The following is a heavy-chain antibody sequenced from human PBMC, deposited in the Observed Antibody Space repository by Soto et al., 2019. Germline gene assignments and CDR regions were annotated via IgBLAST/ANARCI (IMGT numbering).Heavy chain of an antibody. CDR3: AREAPGTTVLGAFDI. J-gene: IGHJ3*02. CDR1: GFTFSSYD. CDR2: IGTAGDT. Sequence: GGSLRLSCAASGFTFSSYDMHWVRQATGKGLEWVSAIGTAGDTYYPGSVKGRFTISRENAKNSLYLQMNSLRAGDTAVYYCAREAPGTTVLGAFDIWGQGTMVT. V-gene: IGHV3-13*01. D-gene: IGHD1-7*01.